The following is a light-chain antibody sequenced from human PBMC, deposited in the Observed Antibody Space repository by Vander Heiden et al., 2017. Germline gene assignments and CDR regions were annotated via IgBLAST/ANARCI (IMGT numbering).Light chain of an antibody. Sequence: DIQMTQSPSTLSASVGDRITITCRASRSLSSWLAWYQQKPGKAPKLLIYEESTLESGVPSRFSGSGSGTEFTLTISSLQPDDFATYYCQQDNSYPRTFGQGTKLEI. CDR3: QQDNSYPRT. J-gene: IGKJ2*01. V-gene: IGKV1-5*03. CDR1: RSLSSW. CDR2: EES.